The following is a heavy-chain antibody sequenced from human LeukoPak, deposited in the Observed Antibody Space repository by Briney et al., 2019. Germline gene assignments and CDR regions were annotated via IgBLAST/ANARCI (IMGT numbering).Heavy chain of an antibody. CDR3: ARDSQLGSHFDY. Sequence: GGSLRLSCAASGFTFSSYAMHWVRQAPGKGLEWVAVIWYDGSNKYYADSVKGRFTISRDNSKNTVSLQMNSLRVGDTAVYYCARDSQLGSHFDYWGQGTLVTVSS. D-gene: IGHD1-1*01. CDR2: IWYDGSNK. J-gene: IGHJ4*02. CDR1: GFTFSSYA. V-gene: IGHV3-33*01.